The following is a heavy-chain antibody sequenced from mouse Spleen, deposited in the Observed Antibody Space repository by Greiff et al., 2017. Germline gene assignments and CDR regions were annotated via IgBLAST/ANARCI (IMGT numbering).Heavy chain of an antibody. V-gene: IGHV1-85*01. CDR3: ARGRKITTVYFDY. CDR1: GYTFTSYD. J-gene: IGHJ2*01. CDR2: IYPRDGST. D-gene: IGHD1-1*01. Sequence: QVQLKQSGPELVKPGASVKLSCKASGYTFTSYDINWVKQRPGQGLEWIGWIYPRDGSTKYNEKFKGKATLTVDTSSSTAYMELHSLTSEDSAVYFCARGRKITTVYFDYWGQGTTLTVSS.